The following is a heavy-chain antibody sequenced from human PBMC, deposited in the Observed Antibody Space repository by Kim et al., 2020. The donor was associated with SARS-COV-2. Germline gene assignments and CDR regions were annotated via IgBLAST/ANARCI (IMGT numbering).Heavy chain of an antibody. D-gene: IGHD3-10*01. J-gene: IGHJ4*02. CDR2: ISAYNGNT. Sequence: ASVKVSCKASGYTFTSYGISWVRQAPGQGLEWMGWISAYNGNTNYAQKLQGRVTMTTDTSTSTAYMELRSLRSDDTAVYYCARDRVLWFGELLPFDYWGQGTLVTVSS. V-gene: IGHV1-18*01. CDR3: ARDRVLWFGELLPFDY. CDR1: GYTFTSYG.